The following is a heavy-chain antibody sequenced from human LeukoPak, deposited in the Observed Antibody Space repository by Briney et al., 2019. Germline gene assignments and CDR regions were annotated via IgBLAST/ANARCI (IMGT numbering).Heavy chain of an antibody. D-gene: IGHD7-27*01. CDR2: INHSGST. CDR1: GGSFSGYY. J-gene: IGHJ4*02. CDR3: ARDSGDRPRAVGYYFDY. Sequence: SETLSLTCAVYGGSFSGYYWSWIRQPPGKGLEWIGEINHSGSTNYNPSLKSRVTISVDTSKNQFSLKLSSVTAADTAVYYCARDSGDRPRAVGYYFDYWGQGTLVTVSS. V-gene: IGHV4-34*01.